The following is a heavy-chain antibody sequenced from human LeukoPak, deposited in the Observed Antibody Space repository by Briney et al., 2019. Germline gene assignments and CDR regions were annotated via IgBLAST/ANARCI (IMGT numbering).Heavy chain of an antibody. V-gene: IGHV3-33*01. CDR1: GFTFSSYG. D-gene: IGHD3-22*01. J-gene: IGHJ4*02. CDR2: IWYDGINK. CDR3: ARDRYYYDSSGPDFDY. Sequence: GGSLRLSCAASGFTFSSYGMHWVRQAPGKGLEWVAVIWYDGINKYYADSVKGRFTISRDNSKNTLYLQMNSLRAEDTAVYYCARDRYYYDSSGPDFDYWGQGTLVTVSS.